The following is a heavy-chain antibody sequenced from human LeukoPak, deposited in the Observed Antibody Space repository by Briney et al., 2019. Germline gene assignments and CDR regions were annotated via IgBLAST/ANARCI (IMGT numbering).Heavy chain of an antibody. Sequence: GGSLRLSCAASGFTFDDYAMHWVRQAPGKGLEWVSLISWNGGSTYYADSVKGRFTISRDNSKNSLYLQMNSLRAEDTALYYCAKADSSGFIRYYYMDVWGKGTTVTVSS. J-gene: IGHJ6*03. CDR1: GFTFDDYA. D-gene: IGHD6-19*01. CDR3: AKADSSGFIRYYYMDV. CDR2: ISWNGGST. V-gene: IGHV3-43D*03.